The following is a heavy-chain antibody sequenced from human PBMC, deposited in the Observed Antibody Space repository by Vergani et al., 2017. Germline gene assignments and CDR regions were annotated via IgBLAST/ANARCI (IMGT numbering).Heavy chain of an antibody. J-gene: IGHJ2*01. CDR1: GYSIGSGFY. V-gene: IGHV4-38-2*01. CDR2: IHNRGKT. D-gene: IGHD2-21*01. Sequence: QVRLEESGPGLVKPSETLSLTCSVSGYSIGSGFYWAWFRQSPGEGLQCLTSIHNRGKTYHNPFLKSLVSVSLATSKNRFPLNLTSVTATDTAVYYCARSQGDYWYFDLWGPGSLVTVSS. CDR3: ARSQGDYWYFDL.